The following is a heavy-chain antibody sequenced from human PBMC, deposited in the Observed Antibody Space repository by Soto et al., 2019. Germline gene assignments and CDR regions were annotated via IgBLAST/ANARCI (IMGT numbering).Heavy chain of an antibody. CDR3: ATGHLSREVYHYYGLDV. CDR1: GFTFSSYW. CDR2: INSDGSST. V-gene: IGHV3-74*01. D-gene: IGHD7-27*01. J-gene: IGHJ6*02. Sequence: GGSLRLSCAASGFTFSSYWMHWVRQAPGKGLVCVSRINSDGSSTSYADSVKGRFTISRDNAKNTLYLQMNSLRAEDTAVEYCATGHLSREVYHYYGLDVWGQGTTVTVSS.